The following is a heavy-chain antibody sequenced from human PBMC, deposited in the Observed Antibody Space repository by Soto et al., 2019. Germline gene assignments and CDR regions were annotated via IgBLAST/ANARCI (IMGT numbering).Heavy chain of an antibody. CDR3: ARTTAAIHLNY. V-gene: IGHV4-34*01. CDR1: GGSLSGNY. J-gene: IGHJ4*02. D-gene: IGHD2-21*02. CDR2: THHSGST. Sequence: QAHLQQWGTGLLKPSETLSLTCAVYGGSLSGNYWGWIRQPPGKGLEWIGETHHSGSTAYNPSLKSRVTISVDTSRNQFSLKLNSVTAADTAVYYCARTTAAIHLNYWSQGTLVTVSS.